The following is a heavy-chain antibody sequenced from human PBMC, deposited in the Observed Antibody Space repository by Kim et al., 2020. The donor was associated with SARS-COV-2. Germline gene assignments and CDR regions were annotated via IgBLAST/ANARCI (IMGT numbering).Heavy chain of an antibody. Sequence: SETLSLTCTVSGGSISGYYWSWIRQPPGKGLEWIGYIYNSGSTNYGPSLKSRVTISVDTSKNQFSLRLTSVTAADTAVYYCARQGANYYYGMDVWGQGTTVTVSS. V-gene: IGHV4-59*08. CDR3: ARQGANYYYGMDV. D-gene: IGHD3-16*01. CDR2: IYNSGST. J-gene: IGHJ6*02. CDR1: GGSISGYY.